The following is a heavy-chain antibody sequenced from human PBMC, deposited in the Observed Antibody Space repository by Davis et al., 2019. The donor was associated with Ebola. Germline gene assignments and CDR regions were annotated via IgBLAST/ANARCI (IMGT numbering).Heavy chain of an antibody. Sequence: ASVKVSCKASGYTFTSHYMHWVRQAPGQGLEWMGLITPRGDGTLYAQKFQGRITMTRDTSTSTAYMELTNLRSDDTAVYYCAREVGETKLDQWGQGTLVTVSS. V-gene: IGHV1-46*01. CDR2: ITPRGDGT. D-gene: IGHD1-26*01. J-gene: IGHJ4*02. CDR3: AREVGETKLDQ. CDR1: GYTFTSHY.